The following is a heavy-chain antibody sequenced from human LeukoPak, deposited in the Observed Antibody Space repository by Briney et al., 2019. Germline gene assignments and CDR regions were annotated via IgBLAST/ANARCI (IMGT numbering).Heavy chain of an antibody. J-gene: IGHJ4*02. Sequence: GGSLRLSCAASGFTFSNAWMSWVRQAPGKGLEWVGRIKSKTDGGTTDYAAPVKGRFTISRDDSKNTLYLQMNSLKTEDTAVYYCTTDLFSAAMIEDYWGQGTLVTVSS. V-gene: IGHV3-15*01. D-gene: IGHD3-22*01. CDR1: GFTFSNAW. CDR3: TTDLFSAAMIEDY. CDR2: IKSKTDGGTT.